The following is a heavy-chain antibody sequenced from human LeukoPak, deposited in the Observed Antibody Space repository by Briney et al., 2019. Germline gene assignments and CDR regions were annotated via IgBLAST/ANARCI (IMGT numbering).Heavy chain of an antibody. D-gene: IGHD3-10*01. CDR1: GGSISSYY. CDR2: IYYSGST. J-gene: IGHJ6*03. CDR3: AREEMVRGDPNWGYYYYYYMDV. Sequence: SETLSLTCTVSGGSISSYYWSWIRQPPGKGLEWIGYIYYSGSTNYNPSLKSRVTISVDTSKNQFSLKLSSVTAADTAVYYCAREEMVRGDPNWGYYYYYYMDVWGKGTTVTISS. V-gene: IGHV4-59*01.